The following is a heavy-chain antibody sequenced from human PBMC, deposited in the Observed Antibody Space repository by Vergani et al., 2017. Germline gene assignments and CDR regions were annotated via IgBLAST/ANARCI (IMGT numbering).Heavy chain of an antibody. Sequence: QLQLQESGPGLVKPSETLSLTCTVSGGSISSSSYYWGWIRQPPGRGLEWIGSIYYSGSTYYNPSLKSRVTISVDTSKNQFSLKLSSVTAADTAVYYCARELYYYGMDVWGQGTTVTVSS. V-gene: IGHV4-39*07. CDR1: GGSISSSSYY. CDR3: ARELYYYGMDV. J-gene: IGHJ6*02. CDR2: IYYSGST.